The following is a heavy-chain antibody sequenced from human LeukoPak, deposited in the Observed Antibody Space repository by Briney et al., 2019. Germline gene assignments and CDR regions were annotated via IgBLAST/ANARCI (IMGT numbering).Heavy chain of an antibody. Sequence: PSETLSLTCTVSGGSISSYYWSWIRQPPGKGLEWIGYIYYSGSTNYNPSLKSRVTISVDTSKNHFSLKLSSVTAADTAVYYCARGPPPIAAAFDYWGQGTLVTVSS. CDR3: ARGPPPIAAAFDY. V-gene: IGHV4-59*08. D-gene: IGHD6-13*01. J-gene: IGHJ4*02. CDR1: GGSISSYY. CDR2: IYYSGST.